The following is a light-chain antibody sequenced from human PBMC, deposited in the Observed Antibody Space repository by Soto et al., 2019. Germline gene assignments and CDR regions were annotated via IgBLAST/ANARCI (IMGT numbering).Light chain of an antibody. CDR1: RSNIGAGYD. V-gene: IGLV1-40*01. Sequence: QPVLTQPPSVSGAPGQRVTISCTGSRSNIGAGYDVHWYQQLPGTAPKLLIYANTIRPSGVPDRFSGSKSGTSASLAITGLQAEDEADYYCQSYDSSLSGVFGGGTKLTVL. CDR3: QSYDSSLSGV. CDR2: ANT. J-gene: IGLJ3*02.